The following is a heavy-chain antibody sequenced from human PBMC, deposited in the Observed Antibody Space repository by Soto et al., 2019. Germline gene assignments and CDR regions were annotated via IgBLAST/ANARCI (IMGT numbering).Heavy chain of an antibody. V-gene: IGHV1-2*02. CDR2: INPNNGGT. J-gene: IGHJ4*02. CDR3: AMQSGGVVY. D-gene: IGHD3-3*01. CDR1: GYSFTGNS. Sequence: QVHLVQSGAEVKKPGASVKVSCKASGYSFTGNSMHWVRQAPGQGLEWMGWINPNNGGTNYAQKFQGRVTMTRDTSISTAYMDLSRRRSDDTAVDYCAMQSGGVVYWGQGTLVTVSS.